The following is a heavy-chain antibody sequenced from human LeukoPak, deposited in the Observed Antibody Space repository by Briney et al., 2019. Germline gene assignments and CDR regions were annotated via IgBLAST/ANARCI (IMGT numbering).Heavy chain of an antibody. CDR3: ARALLLPGARERFIDY. J-gene: IGHJ4*02. D-gene: IGHD2-2*01. CDR1: GFTFSTYS. V-gene: IGHV3-48*02. Sequence: PGGSLRLSCAASGFTFSTYSMNWVRQAPGKGLEWVSYISSSSTIYYADSVKGRFTISRDNAKNSLYLQMDSLRDEDTAVYYCARALLLPGARERFIDYWAQGTLVTVSS. CDR2: ISSSSTI.